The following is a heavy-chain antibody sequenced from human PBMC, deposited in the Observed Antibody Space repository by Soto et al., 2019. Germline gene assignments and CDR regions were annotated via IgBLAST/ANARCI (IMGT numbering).Heavy chain of an antibody. CDR1: GFTFSSYS. V-gene: IGHV3-21*01. J-gene: IGHJ6*02. Sequence: PGGSLRLSWAASGFTFSSYSMSWVRQAPGKGLGWVSSISSSSSYIYYADSVKGRFTISRDNAKNSLYLQMNSLRAEDTAVYYCARDRGYDFWSGYYYYYYGMDVWGQGTTVTVS. CDR2: ISSSSSYI. CDR3: ARDRGYDFWSGYYYYYYGMDV. D-gene: IGHD3-3*01.